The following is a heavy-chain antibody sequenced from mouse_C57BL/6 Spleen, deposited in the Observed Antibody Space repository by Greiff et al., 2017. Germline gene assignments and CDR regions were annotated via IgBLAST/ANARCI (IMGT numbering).Heavy chain of an antibody. J-gene: IGHJ1*03. CDR3: ASRDYYGTHWYFDV. V-gene: IGHV1-54*01. CDR2: INPGSGGT. CDR1: GYAFTNYL. D-gene: IGHD1-1*01. Sequence: QVQLKQSGAELVRPGTSVKVSCKASGYAFTNYLIAWVKQRPGQGLEWIGVINPGSGGTNYNEKFKGKATLTADKSSSTAYMQLSSLTSEDSAGYFCASRDYYGTHWYFDVWGTGTTVTVSS.